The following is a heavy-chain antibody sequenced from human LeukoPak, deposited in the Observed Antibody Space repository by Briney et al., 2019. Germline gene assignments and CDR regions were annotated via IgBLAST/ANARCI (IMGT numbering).Heavy chain of an antibody. CDR2: ISGVGETT. CDR1: GFTFNNYA. Sequence: GGSLRLSCAASGFTFNNYAMNWVRQAPGKGLEWVSSISGVGETTYYADSSKGRFTISRDNSQKTLYLQMNSLRAEETAVYYCARDYADYVGYFFFDYWGQGTLVTVSS. CDR3: ARDYADYVGYFFFDY. D-gene: IGHD4-17*01. J-gene: IGHJ4*02. V-gene: IGHV3-23*01.